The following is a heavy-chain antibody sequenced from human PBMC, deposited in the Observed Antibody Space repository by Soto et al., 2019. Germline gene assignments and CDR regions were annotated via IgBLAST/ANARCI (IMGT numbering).Heavy chain of an antibody. Sequence: QLQLQESGSGLVKPSQTLSLTCAVSGGSISSGGYSWSWIRQPPGKGLEWIGYIYHSGSTYYNPSLKSRVTISLDGSKKQFSLQLSSVTAAETAVYYCARGMTTVTTLDYWGQGTLVTVSS. V-gene: IGHV4-30-2*01. J-gene: IGHJ4*02. CDR1: GGSISSGGYS. CDR2: IYHSGST. CDR3: ARGMTTVTTLDY. D-gene: IGHD4-17*01.